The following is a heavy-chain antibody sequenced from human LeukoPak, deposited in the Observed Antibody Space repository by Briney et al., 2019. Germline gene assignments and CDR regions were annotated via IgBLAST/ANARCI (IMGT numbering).Heavy chain of an antibody. CDR2: IYYSGST. CDR3: ARERWTATDY. D-gene: IGHD5-18*01. V-gene: IGHV4-59*12. Sequence: SETLSLTCTVSGGSISSYYWSWIRQPPGKGLEWIGYIYYSGSTNYNPSLKSRVTISVDRSKNQFSLKLSSVTAADTAVYYCARERWTATDYWGQGTLVTVSS. CDR1: GGSISSYY. J-gene: IGHJ4*02.